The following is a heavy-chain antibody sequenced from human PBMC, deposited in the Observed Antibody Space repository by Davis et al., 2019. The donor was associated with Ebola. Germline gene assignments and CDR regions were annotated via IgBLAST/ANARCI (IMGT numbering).Heavy chain of an antibody. CDR3: ARDDYVWGSPPFFDS. CDR2: ILPNSGAT. CDR1: GYTFIGYH. D-gene: IGHD3-16*01. Sequence: ASVPVSCMASGYTFIGYHIHWVRQAPGQGLEWMGRILPNSGATKYAQKFQGRVTMTRDTSISTAYMELSSLTSDDTAVYYCARDDYVWGSPPFFDSWGQGTLVTVSS. J-gene: IGHJ4*02. V-gene: IGHV1-2*06.